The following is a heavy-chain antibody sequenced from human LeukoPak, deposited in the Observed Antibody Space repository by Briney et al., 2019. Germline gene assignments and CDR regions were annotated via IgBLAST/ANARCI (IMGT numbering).Heavy chain of an antibody. CDR2: INTDGSST. Sequence: GGSLRLSCAASGFTFSIYWMHWVRQAPGKGLVWVSRINTDGSSTRYADSVKGRFTISRDNAKNTVYLQMNSLRAEDTAVYYCARGGCSDGNCYSGGYWGQGTLVTASS. J-gene: IGHJ4*02. V-gene: IGHV3-74*01. D-gene: IGHD2-15*01. CDR1: GFTFSIYW. CDR3: ARGGCSDGNCYSGGY.